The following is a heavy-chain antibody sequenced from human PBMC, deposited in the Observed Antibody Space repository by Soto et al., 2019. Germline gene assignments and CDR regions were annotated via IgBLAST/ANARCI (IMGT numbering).Heavy chain of an antibody. CDR3: ARGMRVTFGGVIAPSYYFDY. CDR2: MNPNSGNT. V-gene: IGHV1-8*01. CDR1: GYTFTSYD. J-gene: IGHJ4*02. D-gene: IGHD3-16*02. Sequence: QVQLVQSGAEVKKPGASVKVSCKASGYTFTSYDINWVRQATGQGLEWMGWMNPNSGNTGYAQKFQVRFTMTRNTSISTAYMELSRLRSEDTAVYYCARGMRVTFGGVIAPSYYFDYWGQGTLVTVSS.